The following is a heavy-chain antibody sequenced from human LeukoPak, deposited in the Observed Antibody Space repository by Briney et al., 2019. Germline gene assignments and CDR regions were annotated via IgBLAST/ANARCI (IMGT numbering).Heavy chain of an antibody. CDR3: VKEYYDSSGYYLDY. CDR1: GFTFSSYA. D-gene: IGHD3-22*01. CDR2: ISSNGGST. Sequence: GGSLRLSCSASGFTFSSYAMHWVRQAPGKGLEYVSAISSNGGSTYYADSVKGRFTSSRDNSKNTLYLQMSSLRAEDTAVYYCVKEYYDSSGYYLDYWGQGTLVTVSS. J-gene: IGHJ4*02. V-gene: IGHV3-64D*09.